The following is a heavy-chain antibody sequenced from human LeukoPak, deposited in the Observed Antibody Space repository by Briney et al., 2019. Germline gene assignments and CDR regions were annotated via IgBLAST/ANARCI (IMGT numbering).Heavy chain of an antibody. J-gene: IGHJ4*02. CDR1: GGSISSSSYY. D-gene: IGHD3-3*01. Sequence: SETLSLTCTVSGGSISSSSYYWGWIRQPPGKGLEWIGSIYYSGSTYYNPSLKSRVTISVDTSKNQFSLKLSSVTAADTAVYYCARPRDSDFWSTWGQGTLVTVSS. CDR3: ARPRDSDFWST. V-gene: IGHV4-39*01. CDR2: IYYSGST.